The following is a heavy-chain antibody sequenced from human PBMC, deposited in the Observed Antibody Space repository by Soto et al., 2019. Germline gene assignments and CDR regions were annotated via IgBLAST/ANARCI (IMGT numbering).Heavy chain of an antibody. V-gene: IGHV4-34*01. CDR2: INHSGST. Sequence: SETPSLTCAVYGGSFSGYYWSWIRQPPGKGLEWIGEINHSGSTNYNPPLKSRVTISVDTSKNQFSLKMRSLRSDDTAVFYCARGSYLGELSLSRHHWFDYWGQGTLVTVSS. D-gene: IGHD3-16*02. J-gene: IGHJ4*02. CDR1: GGSFSGYY. CDR3: ARGSYLGELSLSRHHWFDY.